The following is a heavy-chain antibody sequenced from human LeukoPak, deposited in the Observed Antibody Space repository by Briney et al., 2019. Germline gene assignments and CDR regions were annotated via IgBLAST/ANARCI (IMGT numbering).Heavy chain of an antibody. Sequence: PSETLSLTCTVSGYSISSGYYWGWIRQPPGKGLEWIGEIYHSGSTNYNPSLKSRVTISVDKSKNQFTLKLSSVTAADTAVYYCARDRPYYYDSSGYYSVWGQGTLVTVSS. V-gene: IGHV4-38-2*02. J-gene: IGHJ4*02. CDR3: ARDRPYYYDSSGYYSV. D-gene: IGHD3-22*01. CDR1: GYSISSGYY. CDR2: IYHSGST.